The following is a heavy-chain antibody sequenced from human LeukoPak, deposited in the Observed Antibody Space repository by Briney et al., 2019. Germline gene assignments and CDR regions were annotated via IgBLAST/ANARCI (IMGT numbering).Heavy chain of an antibody. Sequence: SETLSLTCTVFGGSITCYYWGWIRQPPGKGLEWIGYMSYSGSTNYNPSIKSRVTISVDTSKNQFYLKLSSVAAADTAMFYCARVLPVSSGWHYFDYWGQGTLVTVSS. CDR3: ARVLPVSSGWHYFDY. J-gene: IGHJ4*02. V-gene: IGHV4-59*01. CDR2: MSYSGST. CDR1: GGSITCYY. D-gene: IGHD6-19*01.